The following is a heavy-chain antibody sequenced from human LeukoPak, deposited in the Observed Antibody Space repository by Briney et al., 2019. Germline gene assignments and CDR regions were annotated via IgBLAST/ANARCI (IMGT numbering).Heavy chain of an antibody. D-gene: IGHD3-3*01. Sequence: SETLSLTCTVSGGSISSYYWSWIRQPAGKGLEWIGRIYTSGSTNYNPSLKSRVTMSVDTSKNQFSLKLSSVTAADTAVYYCARVLNYDFWSGYRGWFDPWGQGTLVTVSS. CDR1: GGSISSYY. J-gene: IGHJ5*02. V-gene: IGHV4-4*07. CDR2: IYTSGST. CDR3: ARVLNYDFWSGYRGWFDP.